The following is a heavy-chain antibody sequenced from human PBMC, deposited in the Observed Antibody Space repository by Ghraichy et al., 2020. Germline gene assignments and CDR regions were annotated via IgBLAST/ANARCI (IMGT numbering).Heavy chain of an antibody. Sequence: SETLSLTCAVYGGSFSGYYWSWIRQPPGKGLEWIGEINHSGSTNYNPSLKSRVTISVDTSKNQFSLKLSSVTAADTAVYYCARGPGTMVRGRAWGLYGMDVWGQGTTVTVSS. D-gene: IGHD3-10*01. V-gene: IGHV4-34*01. CDR1: GGSFSGYY. CDR2: INHSGST. J-gene: IGHJ6*02. CDR3: ARGPGTMVRGRAWGLYGMDV.